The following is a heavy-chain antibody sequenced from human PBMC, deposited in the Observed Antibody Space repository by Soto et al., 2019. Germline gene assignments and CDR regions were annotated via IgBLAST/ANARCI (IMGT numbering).Heavy chain of an antibody. Sequence: PGGSLRLSCAASGFTFSSYGMHWVRQAPGKGLEWVAVIWYDGNNEYYGDSVKGRFTIYRDNSQNTLYLQMNSLRAEDTAVYYCARDREYSGDNWFDPWGQGTLVTVSS. D-gene: IGHD4-17*01. V-gene: IGHV3-33*01. J-gene: IGHJ5*02. CDR2: IWYDGNNE. CDR1: GFTFSSYG. CDR3: ARDREYSGDNWFDP.